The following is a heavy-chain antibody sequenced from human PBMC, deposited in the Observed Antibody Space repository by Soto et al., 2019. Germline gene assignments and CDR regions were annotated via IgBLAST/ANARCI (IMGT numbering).Heavy chain of an antibody. V-gene: IGHV4-4*02. CDR3: AREGGIVGATTVDY. CDR2: IYHSGST. J-gene: IGHJ4*02. Sequence: PSETLSLTCAVSGGSISTSNWWSWVRQPPGKGLEWIGDIYHSGSTYYNPSLKSRVTISVDTSKNQFSLKLSSVTAADTAVYYCAREGGIVGATTVDYWGQGTLVTVSS. D-gene: IGHD1-26*01. CDR1: GGSISTSNW.